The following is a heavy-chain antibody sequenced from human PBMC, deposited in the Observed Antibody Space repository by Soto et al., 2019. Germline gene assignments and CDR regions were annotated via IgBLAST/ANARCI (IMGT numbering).Heavy chain of an antibody. D-gene: IGHD2-2*01. J-gene: IGHJ6*02. V-gene: IGHV3-49*03. CDR1: GFTFGDYA. CDR2: IRSKAYGETT. Sequence: PGGSLRLSCTGSGFTFGDYAMSWSRQAPGKGLEWVGVIRSKAYGETTDYAASVKGRFTILRDDSKSIAYLQMNSLQSEDTGVYYCTRYTYTSRYSYFGMDVWGHGTTVPVSS. CDR3: TRYTYTSRYSYFGMDV.